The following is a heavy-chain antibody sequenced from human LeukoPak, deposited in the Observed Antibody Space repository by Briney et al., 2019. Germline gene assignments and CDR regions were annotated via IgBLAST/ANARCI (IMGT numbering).Heavy chain of an antibody. V-gene: IGHV4-31*03. Sequence: SQTLSLTCTVSGGSISSGGYYWSWIRQHPGKGLEWIGYIYYSGSTYYDPSLKSRVTISVDTSKNQFSLKLSSVTAADTAVYYCAAGQSRRYFDYWGQGTLVTVSS. CDR3: AAGQSRRYFDY. CDR1: GGSISSGGYY. CDR2: IYYSGST. J-gene: IGHJ4*02.